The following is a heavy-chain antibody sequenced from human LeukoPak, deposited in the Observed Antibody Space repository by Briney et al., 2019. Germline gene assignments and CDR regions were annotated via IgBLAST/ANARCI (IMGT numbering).Heavy chain of an antibody. V-gene: IGHV3-21*01. CDR3: ARVANYYGSGSYYKSYYYYGMDV. D-gene: IGHD3-10*01. J-gene: IGHJ6*02. CDR1: GFTFSSYS. CDR2: ISNSSSYI. Sequence: KSGGSLRLSCAASGFTFSSYSMNWVRQAPGKGLEWVSSISNSSSYIYYADSVKGRFTISRDNAKNSLYLQMNSLRAEDTAVYYCARVANYYGSGSYYKSYYYYGMDVWGQGTTVTVSS.